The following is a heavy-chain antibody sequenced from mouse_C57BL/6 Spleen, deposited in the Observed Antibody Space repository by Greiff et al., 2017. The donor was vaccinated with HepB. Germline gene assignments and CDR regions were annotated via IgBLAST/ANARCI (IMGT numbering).Heavy chain of an antibody. CDR2: ISDGGSYT. CDR3: ASGGLRGYYAMDY. J-gene: IGHJ4*01. D-gene: IGHD2-4*01. CDR1: GFTFSSYA. V-gene: IGHV5-4*01. Sequence: DVHLVESGGGLVKPGGSLKLSCAASGFTFSSYAMSWVRQTPEKRLEWVATISDGGSYTYYPDNVKGRFTISRDNAKNNLYLQMSHLKSEDTAMYYCASGGLRGYYAMDYWGQGTSVTVSS.